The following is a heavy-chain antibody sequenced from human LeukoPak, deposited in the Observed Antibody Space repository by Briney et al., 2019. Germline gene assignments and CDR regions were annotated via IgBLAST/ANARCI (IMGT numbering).Heavy chain of an antibody. CDR3: ARGTGDY. D-gene: IGHD1-14*01. Sequence: GGSLRLSCATSEFTFGSFGMSWVRQAPGKGLEWVSTIGSGGNTYYTDSVKGRFTISRDKSKNTLYLQMNSLRAEDTAVYYCARGTGDYWDQGTLVTVSS. J-gene: IGHJ4*02. V-gene: IGHV3-23*01. CDR2: IGSGGNT. CDR1: EFTFGSFG.